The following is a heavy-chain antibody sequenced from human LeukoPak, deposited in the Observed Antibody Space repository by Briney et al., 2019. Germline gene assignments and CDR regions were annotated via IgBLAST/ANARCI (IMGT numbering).Heavy chain of an antibody. CDR1: GFTFSSYA. CDR3: AGGLARYYFDY. CDR2: ISGSGGST. D-gene: IGHD3/OR15-3a*01. Sequence: GGPLRLSCAASGFTFSSYAMSWVRQAPGKGLEWVSAISGSGGSTYYADSVKGRFTISRDNSKNTLYLQMNSLRAEDTAVYYCAGGLARYYFDYWGQGTLVTVSS. J-gene: IGHJ4*02. V-gene: IGHV3-23*01.